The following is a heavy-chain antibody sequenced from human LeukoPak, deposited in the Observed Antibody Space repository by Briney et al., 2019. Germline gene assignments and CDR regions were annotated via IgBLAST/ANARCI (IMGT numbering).Heavy chain of an antibody. CDR3: ARAPELFYFDY. V-gene: IGHV4-59*01. Sequence: SETLSLTCTVSGGSISSYYWSWIRQPPEKGLERIGYIYDSGSTSYNPSLKSRATISVDTSKNQFSLKLTSVTAADTAVYYCARAPELFYFDYWGQGTLVPVSS. J-gene: IGHJ4*02. CDR2: IYDSGST. D-gene: IGHD3-10*01. CDR1: GGSISSYY.